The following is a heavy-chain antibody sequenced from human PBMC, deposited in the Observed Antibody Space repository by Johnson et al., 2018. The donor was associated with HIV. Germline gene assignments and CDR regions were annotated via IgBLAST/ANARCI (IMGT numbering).Heavy chain of an antibody. V-gene: IGHV3-53*01. Sequence: EQLVESGGGLIQPGGSLRLSCAASGFTVSSNYMSWVRQAPGKGLEWVSVIYSGGSTYYADSVKGRFTISRDNSKNTLYLQMNSLRAEDTAVYYCAREAWGFGERVDAFDIWGQGTMVTVSS. D-gene: IGHD3-10*01. CDR1: GFTVSSNY. CDR3: AREAWGFGERVDAFDI. CDR2: IYSGGST. J-gene: IGHJ3*02.